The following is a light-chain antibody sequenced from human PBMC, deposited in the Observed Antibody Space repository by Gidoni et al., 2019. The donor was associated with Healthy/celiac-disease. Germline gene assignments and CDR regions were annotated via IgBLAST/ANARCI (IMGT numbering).Light chain of an antibody. CDR3: MQALQTPPYT. CDR1: QSLLHSNGSNY. CDR2: LGC. J-gene: IGKJ2*01. Sequence: DLVMTQSPFSLPVTPGEPASISFRSSQSLLHSNGSNYLDWYLQNPGQSPQLLIYLGCNRAAGVPNRFSGRGARTDFTLKSSRVEAEDVGVYYCMQALQTPPYTFXXXTKLEIK. V-gene: IGKV2-28*01.